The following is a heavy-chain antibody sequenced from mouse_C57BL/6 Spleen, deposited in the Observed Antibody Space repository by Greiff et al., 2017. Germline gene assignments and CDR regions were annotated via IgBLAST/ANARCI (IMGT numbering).Heavy chain of an antibody. CDR3: ARGVTVDY. CDR1: GYSFTGYY. V-gene: IGHV1-42*01. D-gene: IGHD2-5*01. Sequence: EVKLMESGPELVKPGASVKISCKASGYSFTGYYMNWVKQSPEKSLEWIGEINPSTGGTTYNQKFKAKATLTVDKSSSTAYMQLKSLTSEDSAVYYCARGVTVDYWGQGTTLTVSS. CDR2: INPSTGGT. J-gene: IGHJ2*01.